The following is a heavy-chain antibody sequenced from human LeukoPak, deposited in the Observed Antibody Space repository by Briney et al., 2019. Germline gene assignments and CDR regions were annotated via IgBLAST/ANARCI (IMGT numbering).Heavy chain of an antibody. J-gene: IGHJ3*02. CDR2: RSAYNGNT. Sequence: GASVKVSCKASGYTFTSYGISWVRQAPGQGLEWMGWRSAYNGNTNYAQKIQGRVTMTTDTSTSTAYMELRSLRSDDTDVYYCARDRLRYFDWLTADAFDIWGQGTMVTVSS. V-gene: IGHV1-18*01. CDR1: GYTFTSYG. D-gene: IGHD3-9*01. CDR3: ARDRLRYFDWLTADAFDI.